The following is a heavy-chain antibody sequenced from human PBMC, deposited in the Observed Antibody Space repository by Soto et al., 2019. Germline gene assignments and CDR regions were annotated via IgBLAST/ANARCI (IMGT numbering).Heavy chain of an antibody. CDR1: GFTFSTYA. J-gene: IGHJ3*02. Sequence: VGSLRLSFAASGFTFSTYAMNWFRQAPGKGLEWVSAISAGGDNTYYADSVKGRFTISRDNSINTLYLQMNSLRSEDTAVYYCDHPRGYGVFDAYDIWGQGAMVTVSS. CDR2: ISAGGDNT. D-gene: IGHD2-8*01. V-gene: IGHV3-23*01. CDR3: DHPRGYGVFDAYDI.